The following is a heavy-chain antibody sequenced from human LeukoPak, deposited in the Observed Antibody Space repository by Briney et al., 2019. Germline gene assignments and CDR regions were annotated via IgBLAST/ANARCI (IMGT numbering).Heavy chain of an antibody. Sequence: SETLSLXCTVSGASISPYYWSWIRQPAGKVLEWIGRIYNSGYTNYNPSLESRVTMSLDTSKNEFSLKLSSVTAADTALYCCARGNNSPWDYWGQGILVTVSS. J-gene: IGHJ4*02. D-gene: IGHD1-14*01. CDR2: IYNSGYT. CDR1: GASISPYY. V-gene: IGHV4-4*07. CDR3: ARGNNSPWDY.